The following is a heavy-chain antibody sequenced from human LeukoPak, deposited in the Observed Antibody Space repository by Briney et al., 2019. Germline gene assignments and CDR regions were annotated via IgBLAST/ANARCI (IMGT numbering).Heavy chain of an antibody. Sequence: SETLSLTCTVSGGPISSYYWSWIRQPAGKGLEWIARIYTSGSTKYNPSLKRRVTMSVDTSKNQFSLKLSSVTAADTAVYYCARVGNIVVGDYYYMDVWGKGTTVTASS. J-gene: IGHJ6*03. CDR2: IYTSGST. D-gene: IGHD2-2*01. CDR3: ARVGNIVVGDYYYMDV. CDR1: GGPISSYY. V-gene: IGHV4-4*07.